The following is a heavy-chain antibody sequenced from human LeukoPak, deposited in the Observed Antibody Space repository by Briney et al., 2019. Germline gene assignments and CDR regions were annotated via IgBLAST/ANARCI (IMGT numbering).Heavy chain of an antibody. V-gene: IGHV3-33*06. D-gene: IGHD3-22*01. CDR2: IWYDGSNK. CDR3: AKDISDSSGYYDPKFDY. Sequence: HPGGSLRLSCAASGFTFSSYGMPWVRQAPGKGLEWVAVIWYDGSNKYYADSVKGRFTISRDNSKNTLYLQMNSLRTEDTAVYYCAKDISDSSGYYDPKFDYWGQGTLVTVSS. J-gene: IGHJ4*02. CDR1: GFTFSSYG.